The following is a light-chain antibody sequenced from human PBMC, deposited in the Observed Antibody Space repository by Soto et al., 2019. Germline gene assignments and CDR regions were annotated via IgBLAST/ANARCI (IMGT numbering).Light chain of an antibody. J-gene: IGLJ2*01. CDR1: SGHSDYA. V-gene: IGLV4-69*01. CDR2: VDSDGSH. Sequence: QPVLTQSPSASASLGASVKLTCTLSSGHSDYAIAWHRKQSEMGPRYLMKVDSDGSHTKMDGIPDRFSGSSSGAERYLTISSLQSEDEADYYCQTWGSGIQVFGGGTKLTVL. CDR3: QTWGSGIQV.